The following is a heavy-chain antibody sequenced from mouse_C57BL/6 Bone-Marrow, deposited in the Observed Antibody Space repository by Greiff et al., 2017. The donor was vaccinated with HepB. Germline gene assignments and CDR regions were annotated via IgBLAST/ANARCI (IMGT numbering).Heavy chain of an antibody. CDR1: GFTFSDYG. CDR2: ISSGSSTI. CDR3: ARGVYYDYDGYAMDY. D-gene: IGHD2-4*01. J-gene: IGHJ4*01. V-gene: IGHV5-17*01. Sequence: VQLKESGGGLVKPGGSLKLSCAASGFTFSDYGMHWVRQAPEKGLEWVAYISSGSSTIYYADTVKGRFTISRDNAKNTLFLQMTSLRSEDTAMYYCARGVYYDYDGYAMDYWGQGTSVTVSS.